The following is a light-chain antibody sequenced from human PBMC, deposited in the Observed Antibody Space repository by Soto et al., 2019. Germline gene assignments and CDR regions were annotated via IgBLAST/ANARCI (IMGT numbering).Light chain of an antibody. CDR1: QSVSSSS. CDR2: ETS. CDR3: QQYHTWPPIT. J-gene: IGKJ5*01. V-gene: IGKV3-20*01. Sequence: EIVLTQSPGTLSLSPGERATLSCRASQSVSSSSLAWFQQKPGQPPRLLIYETSTRANGIPARFSGSGSGTDFTLSISSLQPGDVGIYSCQQYHTWPPITFGQGTRLEIK.